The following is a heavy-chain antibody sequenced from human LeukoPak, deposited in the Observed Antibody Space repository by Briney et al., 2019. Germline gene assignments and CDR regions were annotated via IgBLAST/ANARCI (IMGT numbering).Heavy chain of an antibody. Sequence: ASVKVSCKASGYTFTSYDINWVRQATGQGLEWMGWMNPNSGNTGYAQKFQGRVTMTRNTSISTAYMELSSLRSEDTAVYYCARGVVPAAIEYYYYYMDVWGKGTTVTVSS. V-gene: IGHV1-8*01. J-gene: IGHJ6*03. CDR2: MNPNSGNT. D-gene: IGHD2-2*01. CDR3: ARGVVPAAIEYYYYYMDV. CDR1: GYTFTSYD.